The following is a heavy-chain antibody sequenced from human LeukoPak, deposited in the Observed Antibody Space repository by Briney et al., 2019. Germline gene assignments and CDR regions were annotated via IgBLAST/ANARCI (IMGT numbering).Heavy chain of an antibody. D-gene: IGHD2-2*01. Sequence: PSETLSLTCAVSGVSFGRYSWTWIRQSQGKGLECIGKINFSGYTKYNPSLKSRVTMSVDTSKNQFSLKLPSVTAADTPMYFCARVGSRPAQFDRWGQRRLVGDP. CDR1: GVSFGRYS. CDR3: ARVGSRPAQFDRWGQRRLVGDP. V-gene: IGHV4-34*01. J-gene: IGHJ5*02. CDR2: INFSGYT.